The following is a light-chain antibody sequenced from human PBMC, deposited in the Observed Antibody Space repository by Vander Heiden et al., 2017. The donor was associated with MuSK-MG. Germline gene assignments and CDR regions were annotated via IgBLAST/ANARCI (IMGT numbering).Light chain of an antibody. J-gene: IGKJ4*01. V-gene: IGKV3-11*01. CDR2: ESS. CDR1: QSVSSY. CDR3: QQRSDWPLT. Sequence: EFVLTQSTAALSLSPGERATLFCRASQSVSSYLVWFQQKPGQAPRLLIYESSNRATGVPAWFSGSGSGTYFTLTISSLEPEDFAVYYCQQRSDWPLTFGGGTKVEIK.